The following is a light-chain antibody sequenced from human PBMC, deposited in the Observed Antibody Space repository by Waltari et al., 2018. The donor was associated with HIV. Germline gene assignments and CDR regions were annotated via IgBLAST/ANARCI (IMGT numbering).Light chain of an antibody. V-gene: IGLV1-47*01. CDR3: QSYDSRLSEGV. J-gene: IGLJ2*01. Sequence: QSVLTQSPSASATPGQRVTISCSGSSSNIGKNSVFWYQQVPGTAPKLLIYKNNQRPSGVPDRFSGSKSGTSASLAISGLRSDDEADYYCQSYDSRLSEGVFGGGTKLTVL. CDR2: KNN. CDR1: SSNIGKNS.